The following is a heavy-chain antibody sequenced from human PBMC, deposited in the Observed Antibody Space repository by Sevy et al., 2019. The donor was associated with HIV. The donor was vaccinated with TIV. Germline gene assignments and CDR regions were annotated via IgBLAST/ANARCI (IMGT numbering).Heavy chain of an antibody. J-gene: IGHJ4*01. CDR3: ARPILGLTTSTYFDS. Sequence: GGSLRLSCSASGFPFSSFAMHWVRQAPGKGLEWVALIWYDGSQKYFADSLKGRLTISRDNSKNTLFLQMNSLRAEDTAVYYCARPILGLTTSTYFDSWGHGTLVTVSS. CDR2: IWYDGSQK. CDR1: GFPFSSFA. D-gene: IGHD1-26*01. V-gene: IGHV3-33*01.